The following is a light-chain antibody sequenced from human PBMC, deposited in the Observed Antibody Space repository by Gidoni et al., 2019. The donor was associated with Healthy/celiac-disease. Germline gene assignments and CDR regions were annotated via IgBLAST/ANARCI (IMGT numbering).Light chain of an antibody. Sequence: IQMTQSLSTLSASVGDRVTITGRASQSMSSYLNWYQQTPGKAPELLIYAASRLQSGVPSRFSGSGSGTDFTLTISSLQPEDFATYYCQQSYSTPMVTFGPGTKVDIK. CDR2: AAS. V-gene: IGKV1-39*01. CDR1: QSMSSY. J-gene: IGKJ3*01. CDR3: QQSYSTPMVT.